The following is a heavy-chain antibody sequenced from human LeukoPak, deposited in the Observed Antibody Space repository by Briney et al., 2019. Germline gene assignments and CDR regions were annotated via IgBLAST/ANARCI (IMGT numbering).Heavy chain of an antibody. J-gene: IGHJ4*02. D-gene: IGHD3-10*01. CDR1: GFTFSSDA. V-gene: IGHV3-23*01. CDR2: ISGGGGTT. Sequence: GGSLRLSCAASGFTFSSDAMSWVRQAPGRGLEWVSTISGGGGTTYYSDSVKGRFTISRDNSKNTLFLQMNSLRAEDTAIYYCAKASTFGELNRPFDYWGQGTLVTVSS. CDR3: AKASTFGELNRPFDY.